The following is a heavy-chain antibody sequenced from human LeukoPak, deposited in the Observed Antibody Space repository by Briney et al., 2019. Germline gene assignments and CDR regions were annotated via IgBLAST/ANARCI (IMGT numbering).Heavy chain of an antibody. Sequence: GGSLRLSCAASGFTFNTYAMSWVRQAPGGGLEWVSAVTASGGSTYYADSVKGRFTISRDSSKNTLFLQMNSLTAEDTAVYFCAKQGGTGWDLLNYYFDYWGQGTLVTVSS. CDR3: AKQGGTGWDLLNYYFDY. CDR1: GFTFNTYA. J-gene: IGHJ4*02. V-gene: IGHV3-23*01. D-gene: IGHD1-26*01. CDR2: VTASGGST.